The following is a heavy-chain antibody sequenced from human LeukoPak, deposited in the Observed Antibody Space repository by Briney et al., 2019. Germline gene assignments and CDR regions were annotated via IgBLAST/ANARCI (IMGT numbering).Heavy chain of an antibody. CDR1: GYTFTSYG. D-gene: IGHD3-22*01. CDR2: ISAYNGNT. J-gene: IGHJ4*02. CDR3: ARVGITMIVVVTLDY. Sequence: ASVKVSRKASGYTFTSYGISWVRQAPGQGLEWMGWISAYNGNTNYAQKLQGRVTMTTDTSTSTAYMELRSLRSDDTAVYYCARVGITMIVVVTLDYWGQGTLVTVSS. V-gene: IGHV1-18*01.